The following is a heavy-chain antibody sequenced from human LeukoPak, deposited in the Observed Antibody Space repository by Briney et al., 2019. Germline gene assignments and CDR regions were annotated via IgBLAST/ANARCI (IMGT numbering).Heavy chain of an antibody. CDR2: ISSSSDTI. J-gene: IGHJ4*02. CDR1: GFTFGPYT. CDR3: ARGSGSYWVDY. D-gene: IGHD1-26*01. Sequence: GGSLRLSCAASGFTFGPYTMNWVRQAPGKGLEWVSYISSSSDTIYYADSVKGRFTISRDNAKNSLYLQMNSLRAEDTAVYYCARGSGSYWVDYWGQGTLVTVSS. V-gene: IGHV3-48*04.